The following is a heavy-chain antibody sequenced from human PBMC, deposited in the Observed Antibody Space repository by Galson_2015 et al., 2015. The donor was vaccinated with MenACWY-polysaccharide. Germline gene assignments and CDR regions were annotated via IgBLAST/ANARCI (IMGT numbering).Heavy chain of an antibody. CDR1: GGSISSGVYY. Sequence: TLSLTCTASGGSISSGVYYWTWIRQHPGKGLEWIGYIYYSGSTYNNPSLKSRVTISVDKSKNQFSLKLSSVTAADTAVYYCARGRFLEWLFDGRGNYMDVWGKGTTVTVSS. CDR3: ARGRFLEWLFDGRGNYMDV. D-gene: IGHD3-3*01. V-gene: IGHV4-31*03. CDR2: IYYSGST. J-gene: IGHJ6*03.